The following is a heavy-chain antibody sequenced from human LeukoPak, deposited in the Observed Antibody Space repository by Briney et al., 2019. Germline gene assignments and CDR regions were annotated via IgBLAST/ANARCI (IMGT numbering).Heavy chain of an antibody. V-gene: IGHV5-10-1*01. D-gene: IGHD2-8*01. CDR1: GYSFTSYW. CDR2: IDPSDSYP. J-gene: IGHJ5*02. Sequence: LGESLKISCKGSGYSFTSYWISWVRQMPGKGLEWMGRIDPSDSYPNYSPSFQGHVTISADKSISTAYMQWSSLKASDTAMYYCARLRFDGVCYVTWGQGTLVTVSS. CDR3: ARLRFDGVCYVT.